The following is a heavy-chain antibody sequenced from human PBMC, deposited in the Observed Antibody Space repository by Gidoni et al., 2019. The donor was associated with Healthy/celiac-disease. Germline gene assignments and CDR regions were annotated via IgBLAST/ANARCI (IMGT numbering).Heavy chain of an antibody. J-gene: IGHJ4*02. D-gene: IGHD2-15*01. CDR3: ASHGDCSGGSCYSVPFDY. CDR1: GGSIRSSNW. Sequence: QVQLQESGPGLVKPSGILSLTCAVSGGSIRSSNWWSWVRQPPGKGLEWIGEIYHSGSTNYNPSLKSRVTISVDKSKNQFSLKLSSVTAADTAVYYCASHGDCSGGSCYSVPFDYWGQGTLVTVSS. V-gene: IGHV4-4*02. CDR2: IYHSGST.